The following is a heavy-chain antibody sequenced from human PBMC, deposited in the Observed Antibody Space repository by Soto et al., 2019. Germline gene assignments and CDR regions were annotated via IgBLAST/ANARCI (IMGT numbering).Heavy chain of an antibody. V-gene: IGHV4-31*03. D-gene: IGHD2-15*01. CDR2: IYYSGST. CDR1: GGSISSGGYY. Sequence: QVQLQESGPGLVKPSQTLSLTCTVSGGSISSGGYYWSWIRQHPGKGLAWIGYIYYSGSTYYNPSLKRRLTISVETSKIQFSLKLSSVTAADTAVYYCARRYGGNFDYWGQGTLITVSS. CDR3: ARRYGGNFDY. J-gene: IGHJ4*02.